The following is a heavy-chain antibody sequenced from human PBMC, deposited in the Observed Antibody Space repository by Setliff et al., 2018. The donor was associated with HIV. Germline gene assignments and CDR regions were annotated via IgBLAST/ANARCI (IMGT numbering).Heavy chain of an antibody. CDR3: VRQGLTMNRGVPAPILYYFDY. CDR2: MYYRGTT. V-gene: IGHV4-39*01. D-gene: IGHD3-10*01. Sequence: SETLSLTCTVSGGSIISSSYYWGWICQPPGKGLEWIGTMYYRGTTYNNPSLKSRVTFSADTSKNQFSLNLNSVTATDTAVYYCVRQGLTMNRGVPAPILYYFDYWGQGILVTVSS. CDR1: GGSIISSSYY. J-gene: IGHJ4*02.